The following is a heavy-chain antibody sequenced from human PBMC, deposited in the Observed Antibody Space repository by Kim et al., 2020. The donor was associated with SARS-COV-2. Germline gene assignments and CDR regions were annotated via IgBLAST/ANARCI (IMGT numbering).Heavy chain of an antibody. CDR2: ISYDGSNK. CDR1: GFTFSSYA. D-gene: IGHD2-2*01. CDR3: ARGASVVPAAPTDY. J-gene: IGHJ4*02. V-gene: IGHV3-30*04. Sequence: GGSLRLSCAASGFTFSSYAMHWVRQAPGKGLEWVAVISYDGSNKYYADSVKGRFTISRDNSKNTLYLQMNSLRAEDTAVYYCARGASVVPAAPTDYWGQGTLVTVFS.